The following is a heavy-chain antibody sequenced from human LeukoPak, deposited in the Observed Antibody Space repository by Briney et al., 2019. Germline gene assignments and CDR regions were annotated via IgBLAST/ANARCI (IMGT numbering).Heavy chain of an antibody. D-gene: IGHD3-10*01. CDR3: ARAIKGTPGYFYYMDV. CDR1: GYSFTSYW. J-gene: IGHJ6*03. CDR2: IYPGDSDT. Sequence: GESLKISCKGSGYSFTSYWIGWVRQMPGKGLEWMGIIYPGDSDTRYSPSFQGQVTISADKSISTAYMQWSSLKASDTAMYYCARAIKGTPGYFYYMDVWGKGTTVTVSS. V-gene: IGHV5-51*01.